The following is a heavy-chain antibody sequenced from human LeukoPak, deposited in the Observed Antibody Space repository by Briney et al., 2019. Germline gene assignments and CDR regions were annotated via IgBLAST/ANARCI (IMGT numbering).Heavy chain of an antibody. Sequence: SETLSLTCTVSGGSINSHYWSWIRQPPGKGLEWIGDIYYSGSTKYNPSLKSRVTISVDTSKNHLSLKLSSVVAADTAIYYCVRRDNTCWNYFDYWGQGILVTVSS. CDR1: GGSINSHY. CDR2: IYYSGST. V-gene: IGHV4-59*08. D-gene: IGHD1-1*01. J-gene: IGHJ4*02. CDR3: VRRDNTCWNYFDY.